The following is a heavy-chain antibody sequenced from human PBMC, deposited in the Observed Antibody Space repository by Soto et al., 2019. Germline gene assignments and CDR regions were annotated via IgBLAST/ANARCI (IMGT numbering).Heavy chain of an antibody. CDR1: GYTFTSHD. D-gene: IGHD4-17*01. V-gene: IGHV1-8*01. CDR2: MNPNSGNT. J-gene: IGHJ4*02. CDR3: ARGNYGDYARFDY. Sequence: QVQLVQSGAEVKKSGASVKVSCKASGYTFTSHDINWVRQATGQGLEWMGWMNPNSGNTGYTQNFQGRVTLTRNTAITTAYMEQSTLSTEATAVYDCARGNYGDYARFDYWGQGTLVTAAS.